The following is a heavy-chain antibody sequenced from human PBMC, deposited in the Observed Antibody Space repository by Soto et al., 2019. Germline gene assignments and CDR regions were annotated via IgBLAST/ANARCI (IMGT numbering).Heavy chain of an antibody. CDR3: ASSVEGNFDY. D-gene: IGHD6-19*01. CDR1: GFPFSIYS. V-gene: IGHV3-48*02. J-gene: IGHJ4*02. Sequence: EVQLVESGGGLVQPGGSLRLSCAASGFPFSIYSMNWVRQAPGKGLEWSSYITSDTNTIKYADSVKGRFTISRDNAKNLVYLQMNSLRDEDTAVYFWASSVEGNFDYCGQGTVVTVSS. CDR2: ITSDTNTI.